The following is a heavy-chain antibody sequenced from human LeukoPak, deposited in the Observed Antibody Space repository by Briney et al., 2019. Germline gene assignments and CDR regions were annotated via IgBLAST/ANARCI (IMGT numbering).Heavy chain of an antibody. V-gene: IGHV4-34*01. D-gene: IGHD6-13*01. CDR2: INHSGST. CDR3: ARGGTYSSSWAARY. CDR1: GFTFSSYA. J-gene: IGHJ4*02. Sequence: GSLRLSCAASGFTFSSYAMNWVRQAPGKGLEWIGEINHSGSTNYNPSLKSRVTISVDTSKNQFSLKLSSVTAADTAVYYCARGGTYSSSWAARYWGQGTLVTVSS.